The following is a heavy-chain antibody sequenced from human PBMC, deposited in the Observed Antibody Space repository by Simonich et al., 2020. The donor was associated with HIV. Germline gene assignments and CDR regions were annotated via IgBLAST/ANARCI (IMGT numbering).Heavy chain of an antibody. Sequence: QVQLVQSGAEVKKPGASVKVSCKASGYTFTDWNIHWVRQAPGQGLEWKGRINPNSGGTDDPQKCQGRGTRTRDTSISTAYMELSRLRSDDTAVYYCARDRATVFGPVYEGAFDIWGQGTMVTVSS. D-gene: IGHD3-3*01. J-gene: IGHJ3*02. V-gene: IGHV1-2*06. CDR3: ARDRATVFGPVYEGAFDI. CDR1: GYTFTDWN. CDR2: INPNSGGT.